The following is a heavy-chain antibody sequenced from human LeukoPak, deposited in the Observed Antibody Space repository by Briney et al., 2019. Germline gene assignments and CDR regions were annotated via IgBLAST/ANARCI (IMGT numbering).Heavy chain of an antibody. CDR3: ANYGSGSYRFDP. D-gene: IGHD3-10*01. Sequence: SETLSLTCTVSGGSISSGGYYWSWIRQHPGKGLEWIGYIHHSGSSYYNPSLKSRVIISVGTSKNQFSLKLNSVTAADTAVYYCANYGSGSYRFDPWGQGTLVTVSS. CDR1: GGSISSGGYY. V-gene: IGHV4-31*03. CDR2: IHHSGSS. J-gene: IGHJ5*02.